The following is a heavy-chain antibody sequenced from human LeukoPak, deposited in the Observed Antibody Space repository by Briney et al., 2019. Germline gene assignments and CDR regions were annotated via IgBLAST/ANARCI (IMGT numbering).Heavy chain of an antibody. CDR3: ARAGGFFSPFGY. D-gene: IGHD3-3*01. V-gene: IGHV4-34*01. Sequence: PSETLSLTCAVYGGSFSGYYWSWIRQPPGKGLEWIGEINHSGSTNYNPSLKSRVTISVDTSKNQFSLKLSSVTAADTAVYYCARAGGFFSPFGYWGQGTLVTVSS. CDR1: GGSFSGYY. CDR2: INHSGST. J-gene: IGHJ4*02.